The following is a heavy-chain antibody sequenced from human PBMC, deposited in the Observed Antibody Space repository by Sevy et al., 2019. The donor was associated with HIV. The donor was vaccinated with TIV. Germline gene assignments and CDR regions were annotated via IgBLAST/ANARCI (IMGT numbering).Heavy chain of an antibody. Sequence: GGSLRLSCAASGFTFSSYAMQWVRQAPGKGLEWVAVISYDGSNKYYANSVKGRFTISRYNSKTTLYLKMNSLRAEDMDVYYCARDVHTWIQSTLYYYDYGMDVWGQGTTVTVSS. CDR3: ARDVHTWIQSTLYYYDYGMDV. D-gene: IGHD5-18*01. CDR2: ISYDGSNK. CDR1: GFTFSSYA. V-gene: IGHV3-30*04. J-gene: IGHJ6*02.